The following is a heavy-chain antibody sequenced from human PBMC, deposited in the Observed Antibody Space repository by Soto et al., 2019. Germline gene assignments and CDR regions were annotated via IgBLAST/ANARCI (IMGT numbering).Heavy chain of an antibody. CDR2: TYYRAKWNT. CDR3: ARGKHSTFDI. V-gene: IGHV6-1*01. Sequence: QVQLQQSGPGLVKPSQTLSLTCAISGDSVSTNGVAWNWIRLSPSRGLEWLGRTYYRAKWNTDSALSVLGRLPLPPDTSKNQFSLQLNSVTPEDTAVYYCARGKHSTFDIWGQGTMVAVSS. CDR1: GDSVSTNGVA. J-gene: IGHJ3*02. D-gene: IGHD6-13*01.